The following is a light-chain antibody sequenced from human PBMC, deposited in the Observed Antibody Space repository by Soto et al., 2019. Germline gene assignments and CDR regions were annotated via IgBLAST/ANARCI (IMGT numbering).Light chain of an antibody. CDR3: MQGTHWPYT. J-gene: IGKJ2*01. Sequence: DVVMTQSPLSLPDTLGQPASISCRSSQSLVYSDGNTYLSWFQQRPGQSPRRLIYKVSNRDSGVPDRVSGSGSGTDFTLRISRVEAEDVGVYYCMQGTHWPYTFGQGTKLEIK. CDR1: QSLVYSDGNTY. V-gene: IGKV2-30*01. CDR2: KVS.